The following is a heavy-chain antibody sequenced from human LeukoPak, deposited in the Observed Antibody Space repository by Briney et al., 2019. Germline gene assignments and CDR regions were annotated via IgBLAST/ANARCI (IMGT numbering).Heavy chain of an antibody. CDR3: AKDPRSFVGRPPDS. V-gene: IGHV3-23*01. Sequence: GGSLRLSCAASGFTFSNYAMTWVRQAPGKGLEWVSSISGSGETTYYADSVKGRLSTSRDNSKNTLYLQMNSLRAEDTAVYYCAKDPRSFVGRPPDSWGQGTLVTVSS. CDR2: ISGSGETT. CDR1: GFTFSNYA. D-gene: IGHD2-15*01. J-gene: IGHJ4*02.